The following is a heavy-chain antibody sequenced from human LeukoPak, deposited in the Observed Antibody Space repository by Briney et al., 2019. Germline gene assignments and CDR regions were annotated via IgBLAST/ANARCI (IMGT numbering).Heavy chain of an antibody. CDR1: GGSISSYY. V-gene: IGHV4-4*07. D-gene: IGHD3-16*01. CDR2: IYTSGST. CDR3: ARGGDVTGSKLDY. Sequence: SETLSLTRTVSGGSISSYYWSWIRQPAGKGLEWIGRIYTSGSTNYNPSLKSRLAISLDTSKNQFSLRLTSVTAADTAVYYCARGGDVTGSKLDYWGQGTLVTVSS. J-gene: IGHJ4*02.